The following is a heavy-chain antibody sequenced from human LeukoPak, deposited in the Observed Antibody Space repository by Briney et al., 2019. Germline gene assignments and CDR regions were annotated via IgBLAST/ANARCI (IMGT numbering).Heavy chain of an antibody. V-gene: IGHV3-23*01. Sequence: GGSLRLSCSASGFTFSNHGMNWVRQAPGKGLEWLSGVSPPGGGTYYADSVKGRFTISRDDSKNTLSLQMNSLRAEDTAVYYCARGDSSSGAFDIWGQGTMVTVSS. CDR1: GFTFSNHG. CDR2: VSPPGGGT. D-gene: IGHD6-6*01. J-gene: IGHJ3*02. CDR3: ARGDSSSGAFDI.